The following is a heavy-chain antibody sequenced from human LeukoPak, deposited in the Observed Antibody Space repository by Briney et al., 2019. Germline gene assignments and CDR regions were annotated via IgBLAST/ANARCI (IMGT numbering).Heavy chain of an antibody. J-gene: IGHJ4*02. CDR2: ISSSGSTL. V-gene: IGHV3-11*04. CDR1: GFTFSDYY. D-gene: IGHD4-17*01. Sequence: GGSLRLSCAASGFTFSDYYMSWIRQAPGKGLEWVSYISSSGSTLYYADSVKGRITISRDNAKNSLYLQMNSLRAEDTAVYYCARDQYGDYALDYWGQGTLVTVSS. CDR3: ARDQYGDYALDY.